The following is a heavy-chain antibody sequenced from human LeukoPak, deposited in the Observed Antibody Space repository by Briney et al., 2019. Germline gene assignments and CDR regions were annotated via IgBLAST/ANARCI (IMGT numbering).Heavy chain of an antibody. V-gene: IGHV1-18*01. D-gene: IGHD3-22*01. Sequence: ASVKVSCKASGYTFNSYGISWVRQAPGQGLEWMGWISAYNGNTNYAQKFQGRVTITADKSTSTAYMELSSLRSEDTAVYYWARDMIYYSWFDPWGQGTLVTVSS. CDR2: ISAYNGNT. J-gene: IGHJ5*02. CDR1: GYTFNSYG. CDR3: ARDMIYYSWFDP.